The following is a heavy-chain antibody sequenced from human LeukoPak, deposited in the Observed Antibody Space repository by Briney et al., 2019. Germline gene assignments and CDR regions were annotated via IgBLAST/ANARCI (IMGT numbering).Heavy chain of an antibody. CDR1: GFTFSSYG. Sequence: GGSLRLSCAASGFTFSSYGMHWVRQAPGKGLEWVAFIRYDGSNKYYADSVKGRFTISRDNSKNTLYLQMKSLRAEDTAVYYCAKADYDILIGYYPSFDQWGQGTQVTVSS. V-gene: IGHV3-30*02. D-gene: IGHD3-9*01. CDR2: IRYDGSNK. J-gene: IGHJ4*02. CDR3: AKADYDILIGYYPSFDQ.